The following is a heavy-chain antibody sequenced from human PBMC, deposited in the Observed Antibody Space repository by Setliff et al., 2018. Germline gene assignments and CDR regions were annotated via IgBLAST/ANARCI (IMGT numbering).Heavy chain of an antibody. CDR3: ARGGYSYGLGGFPLDY. Sequence: SETLSLTCAVSGYSISSGYDWSWIRQPAGKGLEWIGRIYTSGSTNYNPSLKSRVTISVDTSKNQFSLKMNSVTAADTAVYYCARGGYSYGLGGFPLDYWGQGTLVTVSS. CDR2: IYTSGST. D-gene: IGHD5-18*01. J-gene: IGHJ4*02. V-gene: IGHV4-61*02. CDR1: GYSISSGYD.